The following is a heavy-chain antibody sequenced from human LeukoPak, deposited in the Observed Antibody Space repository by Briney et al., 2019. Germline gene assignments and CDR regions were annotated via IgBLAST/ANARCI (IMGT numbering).Heavy chain of an antibody. J-gene: IGHJ4*02. CDR1: GGSISSYY. CDR3: ARRRSSSSGDFDY. D-gene: IGHD6-6*01. CDR2: IYYSGST. Sequence: SETLSLTCTVSGGSISSYYWSWIRQPPEKGLEWIGYIYYSGSTNYHPSLKSRVTISVDTSKNQFSLKLSSVTAADTAVYYCARRRSSSSGDFDYWGQGTLVTVSS. V-gene: IGHV4-59*08.